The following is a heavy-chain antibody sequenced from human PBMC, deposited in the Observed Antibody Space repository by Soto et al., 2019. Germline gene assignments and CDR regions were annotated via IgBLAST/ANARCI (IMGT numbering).Heavy chain of an antibody. CDR1: GYIFSDYG. V-gene: IGHV1-18*04. J-gene: IGHJ4*02. D-gene: IGHD4-17*01. CDR3: AKRTSGTTWGESDY. Sequence: QVQVMQSGAEVKKPGDSVKVSCKTSGYIFSDYGINWVRQAPGQGLEWMGWISGYSGNANIAQKFKGRVTMTTDKSTRTAYMELRRLRSDDTAVYYCAKRTSGTTWGESDYWGQGTLVTVSS. CDR2: ISGYSGNA.